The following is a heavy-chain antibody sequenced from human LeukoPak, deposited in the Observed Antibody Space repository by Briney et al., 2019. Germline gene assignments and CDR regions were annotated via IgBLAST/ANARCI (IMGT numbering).Heavy chain of an antibody. CDR1: GGSISSYY. CDR2: IYYSGST. J-gene: IGHJ5*02. V-gene: IGHV4-59*01. D-gene: IGHD3-10*01. Sequence: SETLSLTCTVSGGSISSYYWSWIRQPPGKGLEWIGYIYYSGSTNYNPSLKSRVTISVDTSKNQFSLKLSSVTAADTAVYYCARVGSELLWFGESGGWFDPWGQGTLVTVSS. CDR3: ARVGSELLWFGESGGWFDP.